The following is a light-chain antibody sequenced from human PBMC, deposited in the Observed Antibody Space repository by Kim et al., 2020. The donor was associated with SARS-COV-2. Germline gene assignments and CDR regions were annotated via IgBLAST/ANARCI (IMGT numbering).Light chain of an antibody. Sequence: VALGHTVRITCQGDILRSYYATWYQQKPGQAPILVIYGKNNRPSGIPDRFSGSSSGSTASLTITGTQAGDEADYYCNSRDSNDNVVFGGGTQLTVL. CDR1: ILRSYY. CDR3: NSRDSNDNVV. J-gene: IGLJ2*01. V-gene: IGLV3-19*01. CDR2: GKN.